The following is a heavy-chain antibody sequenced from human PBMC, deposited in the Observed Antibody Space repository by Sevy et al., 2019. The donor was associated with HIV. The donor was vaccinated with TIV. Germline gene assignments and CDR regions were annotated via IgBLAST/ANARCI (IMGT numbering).Heavy chain of an antibody. V-gene: IGHV3-48*02. CDR2: RSSSSDII. J-gene: IGHJ4*02. CDR3: ARTIAAAETFDY. Sequence: GGSLRLSCAVSGFIFSGYSMNWVRQAPGKGLEWVSYRSSSSDIIYYADSVKGRFTISRDNARNSLYLQMNSLRDEDTAVYYCARTIAAAETFDYWGQGALVTVSS. CDR1: GFIFSGYS. D-gene: IGHD6-25*01.